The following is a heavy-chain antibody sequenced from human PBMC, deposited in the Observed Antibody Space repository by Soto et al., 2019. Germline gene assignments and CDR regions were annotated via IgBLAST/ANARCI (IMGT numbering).Heavy chain of an antibody. V-gene: IGHV3-15*07. CDR2: IKSKTDRGTT. CDR1: DFTFNNAW. D-gene: IGHD2-15*01. Sequence: SEWPLRLSCSASDFTFNNAWMNWVRQAPGKGLEWVGRIKSKTDRGTTDYAAPVKGRFTISRDDSKNTLYLQMNSLNNEDTAVYYCAVVRYCSGVSCYPAPGAFYYFGLGTVLTVSS. J-gene: IGHJ4*02. CDR3: AVVRYCSGVSCYPAPGAFYY.